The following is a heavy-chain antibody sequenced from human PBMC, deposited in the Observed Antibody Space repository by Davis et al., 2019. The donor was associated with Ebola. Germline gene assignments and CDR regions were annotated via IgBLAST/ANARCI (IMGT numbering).Heavy chain of an antibody. CDR3: ARDLGMGRRVDAFDI. Sequence: GGSLRLSCAASGFTFDDYAMHWVRQAPGKGLEWVSGISWNSGSIGYADSVKGRFTISRDNAKNTLYLQMNTLRAEDTAVYYCARDLGMGRRVDAFDIWGQGTMVTVSS. CDR1: GFTFDDYA. D-gene: IGHD7-27*01. CDR2: ISWNSGSI. J-gene: IGHJ3*02. V-gene: IGHV3-9*01.